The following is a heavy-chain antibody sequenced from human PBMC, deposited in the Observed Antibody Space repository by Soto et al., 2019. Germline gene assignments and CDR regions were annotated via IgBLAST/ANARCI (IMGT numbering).Heavy chain of an antibody. CDR3: ARVGPWVPYYYDSSPYTFENWFDP. CDR2: IYHCAST. V-gene: IGHV4-38-2*01. J-gene: IGHJ5*02. Sequence: PSETLSLTGAVSGYSISSGYYSGWLRQPPGNGLERIGRIYHCASTDYNPSLNSRFTWSIGMTHNHVSLILNSVTAADTAIYSCARVGPWVPYYYDSSPYTFENWFDPWGHGTLVT. D-gene: IGHD3-22*01. CDR1: GYSISSGYY.